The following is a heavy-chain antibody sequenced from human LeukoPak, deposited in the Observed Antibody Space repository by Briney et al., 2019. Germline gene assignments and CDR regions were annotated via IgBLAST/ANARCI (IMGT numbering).Heavy chain of an antibody. D-gene: IGHD3-3*01. CDR2: ISSNGGST. J-gene: IGHJ3*02. Sequence: GGSLRLSCAASGFTFSSYAMHWVRQAPGKGLEYVSAISSNGGSTYYANSVKGRFTISRDNSKNTLYLQMGSLRAEDMAVYYCARAPLGRVRSGYSDLDAFDIWGQGTMVTVSS. V-gene: IGHV3-64*01. CDR1: GFTFSSYA. CDR3: ARAPLGRVRSGYSDLDAFDI.